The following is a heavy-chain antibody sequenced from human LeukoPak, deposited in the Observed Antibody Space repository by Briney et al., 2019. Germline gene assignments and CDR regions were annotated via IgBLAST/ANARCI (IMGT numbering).Heavy chain of an antibody. CDR2: ISSSGNTI. CDR1: GFTFSSYE. CDR3: ASTITGTYFDY. Sequence: GGSLRLSCAASGFTFSSYEMNWVRQAPGKGLEWVSYISSSGNTIYYADSVNGRFTISRDNAKNSLYLQMNSLRAEDTAVYYCASTITGTYFDYWGQGTLVTVSS. V-gene: IGHV3-48*03. D-gene: IGHD1-20*01. J-gene: IGHJ4*02.